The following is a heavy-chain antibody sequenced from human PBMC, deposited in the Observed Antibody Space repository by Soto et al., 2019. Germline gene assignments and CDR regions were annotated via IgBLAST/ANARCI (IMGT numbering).Heavy chain of an antibody. CDR3: ARVERGTATTVVDAFDI. Sequence: QVQLQQWGAGLLKPSETLSLTCAVYGGFVSSGSYYWSWIRQPPGKGLEWIGEMSHSGGTHFNRSLKSRVTRSVDTSKHQFTMKMSSVTAAGTALYYCARVERGTATTVVDAFDIWGPGTMVTVSS. CDR2: MSHSGGT. J-gene: IGHJ3*02. D-gene: IGHD1-1*01. V-gene: IGHV4-34*01. CDR1: GGFVSSGSYY.